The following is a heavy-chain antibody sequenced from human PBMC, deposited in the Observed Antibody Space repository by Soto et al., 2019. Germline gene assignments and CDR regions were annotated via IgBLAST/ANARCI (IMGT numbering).Heavy chain of an antibody. CDR2: ISSSSNNI. V-gene: IGHV3-48*02. CDR1: GVTLTHYS. CDR3: ARDARREVTSFLNY. D-gene: IGHD2-21*02. Sequence: PGGSLRLSSAASGVTLTHYSMNWVRQAPGKGLEWVAYISSSSNNIYYADSVKGRFTISRDNVKNSVDLQMNSLRDEDTAVYYCARDARREVTSFLNYWGPGILVTVYS. J-gene: IGHJ4*02.